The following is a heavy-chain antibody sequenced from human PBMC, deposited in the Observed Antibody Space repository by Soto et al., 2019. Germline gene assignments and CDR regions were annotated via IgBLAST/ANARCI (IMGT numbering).Heavy chain of an antibody. D-gene: IGHD3-16*01. J-gene: IGHJ5*02. CDR1: GGTFSSYA. Sequence: QVQLVQSGAEVKKPGSSVKVSCKASGGTFSSYAISWVRQAPGXGLEWMGGIIPIFGTANYAQKFQGRVTIXADESXXXXXXXXXXXXXXXXXXXXXXXXXXXXXFFGNWFDPWGQGTLVTVSS. V-gene: IGHV1-69*01. CDR3: XXXXXXXXFFGNWFDP. CDR2: IIPIFGTA.